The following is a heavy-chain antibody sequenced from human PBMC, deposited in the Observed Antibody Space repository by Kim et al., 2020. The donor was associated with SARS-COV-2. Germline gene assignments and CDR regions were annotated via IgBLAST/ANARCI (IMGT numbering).Heavy chain of an antibody. CDR1: GYTFTGYY. V-gene: IGHV1-2*02. Sequence: ASVKVSCKASGYTFTGYYMHWVRQAPGQGLEWMGWINPNSGGTNYAQKFQGRVTMTRDTSISTAYMELSRLRSDDTAVYYCARDVGMIVVVTPIDDYWGQGTLVTVSS. D-gene: IGHD3-22*01. CDR3: ARDVGMIVVVTPIDDY. CDR2: INPNSGGT. J-gene: IGHJ4*02.